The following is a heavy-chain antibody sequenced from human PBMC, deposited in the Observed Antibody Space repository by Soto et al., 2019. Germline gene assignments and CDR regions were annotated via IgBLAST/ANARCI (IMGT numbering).Heavy chain of an antibody. CDR1: GGSFNRHT. D-gene: IGHD3-22*01. V-gene: IGHV1-69*01. CDR2: IIPIFGTA. CDR3: ARWWGYDSTDYYYAY. Sequence: QVQLVQSGAEVRKPGSSVRVSCKASGGSFNRHTISWVRQAPGQGLEWMGGIIPIFGTANHAQKFQGRVTIMADESTSIVNMGFSSMRSDDTAIYYCARWWGYDSTDYYYAYWGQGTLVIVSS. J-gene: IGHJ4*02.